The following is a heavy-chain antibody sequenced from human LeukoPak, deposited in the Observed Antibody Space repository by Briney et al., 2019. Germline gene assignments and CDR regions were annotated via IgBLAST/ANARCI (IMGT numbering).Heavy chain of an antibody. CDR2: IYYSGST. CDR1: GGSISSYY. D-gene: IGHD6-13*01. Sequence: PSETLSLTCTVSGGSISSYYWSWIRQPPRKGLEWIGYIYYSGSTNYNPSLKSRITISVDTSKNQFSLKLSSVTAADTAVYYCAVCLDSSSVSVYYYMDVWGKGTTVTVSS. V-gene: IGHV4-59*01. CDR3: AVCLDSSSVSVYYYMDV. J-gene: IGHJ6*03.